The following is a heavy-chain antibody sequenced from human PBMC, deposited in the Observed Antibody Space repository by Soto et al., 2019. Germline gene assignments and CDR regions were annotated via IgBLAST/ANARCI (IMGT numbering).Heavy chain of an antibody. Sequence: QVQLVESGGGVVQPGRSLRLSCAASGFTFSSYAMHWVRQAPGKGLEWVAVISYDGSNKYYADSVKGRFTISRDNSKNTLYLQMNSLRAEDTAVYYCAGDPDVNPVAYYFDYWGQGTLVTVSS. CDR2: ISYDGSNK. CDR3: AGDPDVNPVAYYFDY. D-gene: IGHD2-15*01. J-gene: IGHJ4*02. CDR1: GFTFSSYA. V-gene: IGHV3-30-3*01.